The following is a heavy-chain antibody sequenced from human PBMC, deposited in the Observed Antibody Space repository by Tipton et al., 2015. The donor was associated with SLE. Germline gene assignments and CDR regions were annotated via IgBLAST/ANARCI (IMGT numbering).Heavy chain of an antibody. V-gene: IGHV3-9*01. D-gene: IGHD1-26*01. Sequence: SLRLSCAASGFRFDDNAMHWVRQAPGKGLEWVSSISWNSGLIAYADSVKGRFTISRDNAKNSLYLQMNSLRVEDTAVYYCARDWERSNWVDPWGQGTMVTVSS. CDR3: ARDWERSNWVDP. J-gene: IGHJ5*02. CDR2: ISWNSGLI. CDR1: GFRFDDNA.